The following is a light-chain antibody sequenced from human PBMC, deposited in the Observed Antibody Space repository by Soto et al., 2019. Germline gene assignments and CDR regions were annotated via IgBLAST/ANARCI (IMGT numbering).Light chain of an antibody. CDR3: QQYNSYPT. CDR2: DAS. Sequence: IKVNISPSAVSASVEDRVTITCRASQSISSWLAWYQQKPGKAPKLLIYDASSLESGVPSRFSGSGSGTEFTLSISSLQPDDFATYYCQQYNSYPTFGQGTKVDIK. V-gene: IGKV1-5*01. CDR1: QSISSW. J-gene: IGKJ1*01.